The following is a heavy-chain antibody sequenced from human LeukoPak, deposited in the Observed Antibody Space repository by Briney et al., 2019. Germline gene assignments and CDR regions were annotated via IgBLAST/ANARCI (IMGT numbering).Heavy chain of an antibody. CDR2: MNPNTGNT. D-gene: IGHD3-10*01. CDR3: ARGGAGTYYKGDGWFDP. J-gene: IGHJ5*02. V-gene: IGHV1-8*01. CDR1: GYTFNSYD. Sequence: ASVKVSCKASGYTFNSYDINWVRQATGQGLEWMGWMNPNTGNTGYGERFQGRVTMTRDNSISTAYMELNSLTSEDTAVYYCARGGAGTYYKGDGWFDPWAREPWSPSPQ.